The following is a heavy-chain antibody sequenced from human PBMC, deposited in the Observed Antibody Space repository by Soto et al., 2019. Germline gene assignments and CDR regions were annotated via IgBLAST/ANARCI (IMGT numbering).Heavy chain of an antibody. J-gene: IGHJ4*02. CDR1: GFTFSDYA. Sequence: VQLVESGGGVVQPGRSLRLSCAASGFTFSDYAMHWVRQAPGKGLEWVAVVSHDGRNTHYADSVKGRFTISRDSSKNTVSLEMASQRAEDTAVYYWAKGGRQWLVTSDFNYWGQGALVTVSS. D-gene: IGHD6-19*01. CDR2: VSHDGRNT. CDR3: AKGGRQWLVTSDFNY. V-gene: IGHV3-30*18.